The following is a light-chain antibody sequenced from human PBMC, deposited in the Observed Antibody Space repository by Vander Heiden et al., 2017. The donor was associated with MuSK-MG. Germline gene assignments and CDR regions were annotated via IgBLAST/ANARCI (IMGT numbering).Light chain of an antibody. V-gene: IGKV2-28*01. CDR2: LGS. CDR1: QSLLHSNGYNY. CDR3: RQAHQTPWT. Sequence: DILVTQSPLSLPVIPGEPASSSCGSSQSLLHSNGYNYLDWYLQKPGQSPQLLIYLGSNRASGVSDSLSGSGSGPDFTLKSIRVEALDVGIYYFRQAHQTPWTFGQGTKVELE. J-gene: IGKJ1*01.